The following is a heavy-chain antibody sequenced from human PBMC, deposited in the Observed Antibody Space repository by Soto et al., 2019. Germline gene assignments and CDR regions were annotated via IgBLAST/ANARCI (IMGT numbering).Heavy chain of an antibody. D-gene: IGHD3-10*01. J-gene: IGHJ4*02. CDR2: IYYSGST. V-gene: IGHV4-39*01. CDR3: ASLPAWGSGNS. CDR1: GGSISSSSYY. Sequence: QLQLQESGPGLVKPSETLSLTCTVSGGSISSSSYYWGWSRQPPGKGLEWIGSIYYSGSTYYNPSRQRRVTISVDTSKNQFSLKLNSVPDAATAVYYCASLPAWGSGNSWGQGTLVTVPS.